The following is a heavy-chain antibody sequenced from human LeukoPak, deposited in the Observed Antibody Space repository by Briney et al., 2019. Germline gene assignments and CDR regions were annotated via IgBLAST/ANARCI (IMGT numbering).Heavy chain of an antibody. CDR1: GFTFSSYG. CDR2: IWYDGSNK. Sequence: GGSLRLSCAASGFTFSSYGMHWVGQPPGKGLEGVAVIWYDGSNKYYADSVKGRFTISRDNSKNTLYLQMNSLRAEDTAVYYCAREAGDRYYYGMDVWGQGTTVTVSS. J-gene: IGHJ6*02. CDR3: AREAGDRYYYGMDV. V-gene: IGHV3-33*01. D-gene: IGHD7-27*01.